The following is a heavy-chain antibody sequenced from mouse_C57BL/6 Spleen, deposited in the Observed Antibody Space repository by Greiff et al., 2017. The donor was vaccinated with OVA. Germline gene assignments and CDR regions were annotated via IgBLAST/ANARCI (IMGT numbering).Heavy chain of an antibody. CDR2: ISSGGDYI. CDR1: GFTFSSYA. V-gene: IGHV5-9-1*02. J-gene: IGHJ2*01. CDR3: TREKGLGQNYLDY. D-gene: IGHD4-1*01. Sequence: EVKLMESGEGLVKPGGSLKLSCAASGFTFSSYAMSWVRQTPEKRLEWVAYISSGGDYIYYADTVKGRFTISRDNARNTLYLQMSSLKSEDTAMYYCTREKGLGQNYLDYWGQGTTLTVSS.